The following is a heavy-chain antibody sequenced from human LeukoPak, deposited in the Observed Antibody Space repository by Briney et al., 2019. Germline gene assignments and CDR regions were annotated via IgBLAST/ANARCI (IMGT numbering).Heavy chain of an antibody. CDR1: GGSISSYY. Sequence: PSETLSLTCTVSGGSISSYYWSWIRQPAGKGLEWIGRIYTSGSTNYNPSLKSRVTISVDKSKNQFSLKLSSVTAADTAVYYCARDGWQQLGNYYYYYMDVWGKGTTVTVSS. CDR3: ARDGWQQLGNYYYYYMDV. CDR2: IYTSGST. J-gene: IGHJ6*03. V-gene: IGHV4-4*07. D-gene: IGHD6-13*01.